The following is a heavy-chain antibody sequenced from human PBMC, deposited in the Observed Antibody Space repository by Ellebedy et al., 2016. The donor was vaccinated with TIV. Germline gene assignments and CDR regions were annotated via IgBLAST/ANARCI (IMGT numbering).Heavy chain of an antibody. Sequence: PGGSLRLSCAASGFTVSSNYMSWVRQAPGKGLEWVSVIYSGGSTYYADSVKGRFTISRDNSKNTLYLQMNSLRAEDTAVYYCARGAVTRHQANYYYGMDVWGQGTTVTVSS. CDR3: ARGAVTRHQANYYYGMDV. D-gene: IGHD6-19*01. CDR2: IYSGGST. CDR1: GFTVSSNY. V-gene: IGHV3-66*01. J-gene: IGHJ6*02.